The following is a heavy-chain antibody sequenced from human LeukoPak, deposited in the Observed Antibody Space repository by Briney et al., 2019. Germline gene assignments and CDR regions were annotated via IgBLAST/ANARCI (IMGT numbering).Heavy chain of an antibody. CDR3: ARDPGYSRPSSYGYFDH. Sequence: GGSLRLSCATSGFTFGAYSMIWVRQTPGKGLECLSYITSSSDSIHYADSVRGRFTVSRDNAKNSLYLQMNSLRDEDTAVYYCARDPGYSRPSSYGYFDHWGQGTLATVSS. CDR1: GFTFGAYS. D-gene: IGHD1-26*01. V-gene: IGHV3-48*02. J-gene: IGHJ4*02. CDR2: ITSSSDSI.